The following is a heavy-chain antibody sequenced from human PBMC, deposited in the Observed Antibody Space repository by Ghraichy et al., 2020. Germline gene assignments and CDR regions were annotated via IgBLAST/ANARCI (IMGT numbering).Heavy chain of an antibody. CDR1: GGSISSSSYY. CDR3: AREGRYSSSWYRY. Sequence: SETLSLTCTVSGGSISSSSYYWGWIRQPPGKGLEWIGSIYYSGSTYYNPSLKSRVTISVDTSKNQFSLKLSSVTAADTAVYYCAREGRYSSSWYRYWGQGTLVTVSS. J-gene: IGHJ4*02. V-gene: IGHV4-39*02. CDR2: IYYSGST. D-gene: IGHD6-13*01.